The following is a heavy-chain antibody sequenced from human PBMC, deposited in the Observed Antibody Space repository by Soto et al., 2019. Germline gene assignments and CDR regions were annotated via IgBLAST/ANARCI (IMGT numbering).Heavy chain of an antibody. Sequence: SVKVSCKASGYTFISYGISWVRQAPGQGLEWMGWISAYNGNTNYAQKLQGRVTMTTDTSTSTAYMELRSLRSDDTAVYYCARAGLLWFGELSRPYYYYGMDVWGQGTTVTVSS. CDR3: ARAGLLWFGELSRPYYYYGMDV. CDR2: ISAYNGNT. D-gene: IGHD3-10*01. CDR1: GYTFISYG. J-gene: IGHJ6*02. V-gene: IGHV1-18*04.